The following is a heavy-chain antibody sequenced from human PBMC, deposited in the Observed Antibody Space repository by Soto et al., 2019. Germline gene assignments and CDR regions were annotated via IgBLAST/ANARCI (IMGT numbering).Heavy chain of an antibody. CDR1: GFTFSNYA. Sequence: EVQLLESGGGLVQPGRSLRLSCAASGFTFSNYAMSWVRQAPGQGLDWVSAISGSGGTTYYADSVKGRFTISRENSKNAQFLQRNSLRAEDAAVYYCEKFFVATGSNTGCPWSFHYWGQGTLVTDSS. CDR2: ISGSGGTT. V-gene: IGHV3-23*01. D-gene: IGHD2-2*01. J-gene: IGHJ4*02. CDR3: EKFFVATGSNTGCPWSFHY.